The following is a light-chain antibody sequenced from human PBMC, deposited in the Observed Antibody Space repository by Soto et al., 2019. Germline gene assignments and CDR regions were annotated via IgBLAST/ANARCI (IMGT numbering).Light chain of an antibody. CDR3: QQYDTFPRT. CDR1: QSIDSAY. CDR2: ATS. Sequence: EIVLTQSPGTLSLSPGERATFSCRASQSIDSAYLAWYQQKPGQAPRLLIYATSSRATGIPDRFSGSGSGTDFTLTISRLEPEDFAVYFCQQYDTFPRTFRQGTKVVIK. J-gene: IGKJ1*01. V-gene: IGKV3-20*01.